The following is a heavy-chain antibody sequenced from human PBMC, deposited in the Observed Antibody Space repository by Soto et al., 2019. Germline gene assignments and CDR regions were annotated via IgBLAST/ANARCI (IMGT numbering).Heavy chain of an antibody. CDR3: ARESSGITLYGMDV. J-gene: IGHJ6*02. CDR1: GYTFTGQY. D-gene: IGHD1-7*01. CDR2: INPNSGDT. V-gene: IGHV1-2*02. Sequence: VASVKVSCKASGYTFTGQYMHWVRQAPGQGLEWMGWINPNSGDTNYAQKFQGRATMTRDTSIGTAYMELSSLRSNDTAIYYCARESSGITLYGMDVWGQGTTVTVSS.